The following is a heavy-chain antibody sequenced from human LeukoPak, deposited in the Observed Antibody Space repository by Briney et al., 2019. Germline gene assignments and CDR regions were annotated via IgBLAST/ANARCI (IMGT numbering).Heavy chain of an antibody. CDR1: GGSISSSSYY. CDR3: ARQLNWNDP. CDR2: IYYSGST. Sequence: PSETLSLTCTVSGGSISSSSYYWGWIRQPPGKGLEWIGSIYYSGSTYYNPSLKSRVTISVDTSKNQFSLKLSSVTAADTAVYYCARQLNWNDPSGQGTLVTVSS. J-gene: IGHJ5*02. V-gene: IGHV4-39*01.